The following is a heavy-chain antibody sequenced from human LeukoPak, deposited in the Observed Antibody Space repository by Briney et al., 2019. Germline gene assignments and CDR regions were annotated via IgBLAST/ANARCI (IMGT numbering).Heavy chain of an antibody. V-gene: IGHV3-48*04. Sequence: PGGSLRLSCAASEFTFSSYSMNWVRQAPGKGLEWVSYISGSSSTIYYADSMKGRFTISRDNAKNSLYLQMNSLRAEDTAVYYCARLVGATAYYYYGMDVWGQGTTVTVSS. D-gene: IGHD1-26*01. CDR3: ARLVGATAYYYYGMDV. CDR2: ISGSSSTI. J-gene: IGHJ6*02. CDR1: EFTFSSYS.